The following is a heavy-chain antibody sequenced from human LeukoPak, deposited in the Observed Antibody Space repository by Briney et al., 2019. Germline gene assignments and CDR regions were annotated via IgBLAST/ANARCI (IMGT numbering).Heavy chain of an antibody. CDR3: ARSIKDSGWFLDY. D-gene: IGHD6-19*01. V-gene: IGHV3-30*04. J-gene: IGHJ4*02. Sequence: PGRSLRLSCAAPGFTFNTYPMHWVRQAPGKGLEWVAVTSYNEVNKYYADYVKGRFTISRDNSKNTLYLQMNSLRPEDTAVYYCARSIKDSGWFLDYWGRGTLVTVSS. CDR1: GFTFNTYP. CDR2: TSYNEVNK.